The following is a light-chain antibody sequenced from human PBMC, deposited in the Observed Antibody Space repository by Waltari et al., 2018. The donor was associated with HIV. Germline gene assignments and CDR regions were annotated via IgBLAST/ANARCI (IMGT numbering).Light chain of an antibody. J-gene: IGLJ2*01. CDR1: SNDIDIYKF. CDR3: SSYTRSHTLV. Sequence: QSALTQPASVSGSPGQSITISCSGTSNDIDIYKFVSWYRPFPGKAPQLLISDVDSRPVGIPLRFSGSKSGSAASLTISGLQTDDEADYYCSSYTRSHTLVFGGGTKLTVL. V-gene: IGLV2-14*01. CDR2: DVD.